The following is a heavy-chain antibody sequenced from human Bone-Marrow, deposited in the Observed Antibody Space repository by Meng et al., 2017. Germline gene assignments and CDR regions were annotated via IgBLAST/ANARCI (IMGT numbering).Heavy chain of an antibody. CDR3: ARKAGNCISTTCYSLDY. V-gene: IGHV1-69*13. J-gene: IGHJ4*02. Sequence: SVKVSCKARGGIFSNYVIGWVRQALGQGLEWMGGINAVFGTTNYAQKFQDRVTITSDESTSTVYMELTRLTSEDTAVYFCARKAGNCISTTCYSLDYWGQGTLVTVSS. CDR2: INAVFGTT. CDR1: GGIFSNYV. D-gene: IGHD2-2*01.